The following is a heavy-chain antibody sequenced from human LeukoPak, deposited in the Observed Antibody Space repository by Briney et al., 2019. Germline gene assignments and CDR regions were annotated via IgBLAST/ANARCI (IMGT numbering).Heavy chain of an antibody. J-gene: IGHJ5*02. CDR2: TYYDGTT. CDR3: ARRAGSPMYNWFDP. D-gene: IGHD3-10*01. V-gene: IGHV4-59*08. Sequence: SETLSLTCTVSGGSMSSYYWSWIRQSPGKGLEWIGYTYYDGTTNYNPSLKSRVTISVDTSKNQFSLKLSSVTAADTAVYYCARRAGSPMYNWFDPWGQGTLVTVSS. CDR1: GGSMSSYY.